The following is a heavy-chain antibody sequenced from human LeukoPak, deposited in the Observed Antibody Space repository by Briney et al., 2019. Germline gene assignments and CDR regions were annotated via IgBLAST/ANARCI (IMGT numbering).Heavy chain of an antibody. V-gene: IGHV4-39*01. Sequence: SETLSLTCTVSGGSVSSSSYYWGWIRQSPGKGLEWIGSVYYTGNIFQNPSLKSRIAISVDMSKSQFSLRLRSVTAADTAVYFCAREYSSSHGFDYWGQGTPVTVSS. D-gene: IGHD6-6*01. CDR2: VYYTGNI. CDR1: GGSVSSSSYY. CDR3: AREYSSSHGFDY. J-gene: IGHJ4*02.